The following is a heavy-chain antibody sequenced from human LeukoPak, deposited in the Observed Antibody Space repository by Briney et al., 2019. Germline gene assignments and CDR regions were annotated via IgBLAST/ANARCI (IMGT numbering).Heavy chain of an antibody. J-gene: IGHJ4*02. Sequence: GGSLSLTCPASGCTFSKYYMRWVRQAPGKGLESVSRINTDGTVTTYADSVKGRFTVSRDNADNTMFLQMNSVRDEDTAVYCCATTQWLAPQFDYWGQGTPVTVSS. CDR3: ATTQWLAPQFDY. D-gene: IGHD6-19*01. CDR1: GCTFSKYY. V-gene: IGHV3-74*01. CDR2: INTDGTVT.